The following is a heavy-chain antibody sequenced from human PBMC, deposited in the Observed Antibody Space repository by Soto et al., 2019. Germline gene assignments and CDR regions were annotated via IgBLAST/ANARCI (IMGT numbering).Heavy chain of an antibody. CDR3: AKDSGSIFGVVIISGSGDY. CDR2: ISGSGGST. V-gene: IGHV3-23*01. Sequence: GGSLRLSCAASGFTFSSYAMSWVRQAPGKGLEWVSAISGSGGSTYYADSVEGRFTISRDNSKNTLYLQMNSLRAEDTAVYYCAKDSGSIFGVVIISGSGDYWGQGTLVTVSS. D-gene: IGHD3-3*01. J-gene: IGHJ4*02. CDR1: GFTFSSYA.